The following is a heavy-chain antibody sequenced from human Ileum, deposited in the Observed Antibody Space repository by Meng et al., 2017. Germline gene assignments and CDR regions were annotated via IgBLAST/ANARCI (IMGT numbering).Heavy chain of an antibody. Sequence: QGQPVESGGGLGQPGGSLRLSCAASGFTFRDSYMSWVRQAPGKGLEWVSYISPSGTTTFYLDSVRGRFTISRDNAKNSLYLQMNSLRAEDTAVYYCARDSLVGAPFDYWGHGTLVTVSS. CDR3: ARDSLVGAPFDY. CDR1: GFTFRDSY. J-gene: IGHJ4*01. CDR2: ISPSGTTT. V-gene: IGHV3-11*01. D-gene: IGHD1-26*01.